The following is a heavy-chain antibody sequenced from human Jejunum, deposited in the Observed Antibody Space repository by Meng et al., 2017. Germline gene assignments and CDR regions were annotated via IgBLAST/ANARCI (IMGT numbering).Heavy chain of an antibody. J-gene: IGHJ4*02. CDR1: GARVSSNSAG. Sequence: QIQLQQSGPGLVKPSQTLSPPCAISGARVSSNSAGWNWIRQSPSRGLEWLGRTYYRSKWYIDYAVSVKSRITINPDTSKNQFSLHLNSVTPEDTAVYYCAGGGLVRSTRGYFDYWGQGTLVTVSS. CDR2: TYYRSKWYI. V-gene: IGHV6-1*01. D-gene: IGHD1-26*01. CDR3: AGGGLVRSTRGYFDY.